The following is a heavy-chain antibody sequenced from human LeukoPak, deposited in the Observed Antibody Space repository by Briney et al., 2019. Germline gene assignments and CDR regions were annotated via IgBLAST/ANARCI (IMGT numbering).Heavy chain of an antibody. J-gene: IGHJ4*02. CDR2: MNPNSGHT. D-gene: IGHD6-13*01. CDR3: ARGLHSSSWYGEGYFDF. V-gene: IGHV1-8*01. CDR1: RYTFTSYD. Sequence: ASVKVSCKASRYTFTSYDINWVRQATGQGLEWMGWMNPNSGHTGYAQRFQGRVTMTRNTSISTAYMELSSLRSEDTAVNYCARGLHSSSWYGEGYFDFWGQGTRVTVSS.